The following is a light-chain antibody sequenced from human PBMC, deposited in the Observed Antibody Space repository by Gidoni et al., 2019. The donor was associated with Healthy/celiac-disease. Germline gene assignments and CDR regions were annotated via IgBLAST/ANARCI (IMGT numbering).Light chain of an antibody. J-gene: IGKJ4*01. Sequence: DIQMTQSPSSLSASVGDRVTITCQASQDISNYLNWYQQKPGKAPKLLIYAASNLETGVPSRFSGSGSGTDFTFTISSLQPEDIATYYCQQYDSLPLTFGGXTKVEIK. CDR3: QQYDSLPLT. CDR2: AAS. V-gene: IGKV1-33*01. CDR1: QDISNY.